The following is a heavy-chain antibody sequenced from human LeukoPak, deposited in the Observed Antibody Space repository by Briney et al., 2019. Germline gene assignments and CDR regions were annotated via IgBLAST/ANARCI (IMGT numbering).Heavy chain of an antibody. CDR2: ISGNGGYT. CDR3: ARDGYDSLTGYYAYHFDY. V-gene: IGHV3-23*01. Sequence: GGSLRLSCAASGFTFSSYAMSWVRQAPGKGLEWVSSISGNGGYTYHADSVKGRSTISRDNSKNTLYMQMNSLRAEDTAVYYCARDGYDSLTGYYAYHFDYWGQGTLVTVSS. D-gene: IGHD3-9*01. J-gene: IGHJ4*02. CDR1: GFTFSSYA.